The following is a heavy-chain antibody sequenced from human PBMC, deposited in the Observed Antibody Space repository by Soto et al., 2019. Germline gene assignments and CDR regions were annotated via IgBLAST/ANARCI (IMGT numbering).Heavy chain of an antibody. CDR3: AKTVGSIGDYMDV. CDR2: ISGSGGST. J-gene: IGHJ6*03. Sequence: GGSLRLSCAASGFTFSSYAMSWVRQAPGEGLEWVSAISGSGGSTYYADSVKGRFTISRDNSKNTLYLQMNSLRAEDTAVYYCAKTVGSIGDYMDVWGKGTTVTVSS. D-gene: IGHD6-6*01. CDR1: GFTFSSYA. V-gene: IGHV3-23*01.